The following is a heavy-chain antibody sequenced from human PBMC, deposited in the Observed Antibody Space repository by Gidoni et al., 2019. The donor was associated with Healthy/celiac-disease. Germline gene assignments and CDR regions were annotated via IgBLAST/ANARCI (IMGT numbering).Heavy chain of an antibody. CDR2: ISYDGSNK. D-gene: IGHD3-3*01. CDR1: GFPFSSYG. V-gene: IGHV3-30*03. CDR3: ASGIFGGTNMDY. J-gene: IGHJ4*02. Sequence: QVQLVESGGGVVQPGGSLRLPCAASGFPFSSYGMHWVRQAPGKGLEWVAVISYDGSNKYYADSVKGRFTISRDNSKNTLYLQMNSLRAEDTAVYYCASGIFGGTNMDYWGQGTLVTVSS.